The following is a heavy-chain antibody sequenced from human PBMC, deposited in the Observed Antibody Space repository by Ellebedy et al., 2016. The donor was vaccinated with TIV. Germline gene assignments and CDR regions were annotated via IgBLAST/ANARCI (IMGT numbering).Heavy chain of an antibody. J-gene: IGHJ4*02. CDR2: IRSKAYGGTT. CDR1: GFTFSSYA. V-gene: IGHV3-49*03. CDR3: TRADDYYDSSGYYNNFLFDD. Sequence: GESLKISCAASGFTFSSYAMSWFRQAPGKGLEWVGFIRSKAYGGTTEYAASVKGRFNISRDDSKSIDYLQMNSRKTEDTAVYYCTRADDYYDSSGYYNNFLFDDWGQGTLVTVSS. D-gene: IGHD3-22*01.